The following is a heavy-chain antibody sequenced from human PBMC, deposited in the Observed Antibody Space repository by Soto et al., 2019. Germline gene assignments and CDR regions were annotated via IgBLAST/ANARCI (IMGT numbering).Heavy chain of an antibody. J-gene: IGHJ4*02. CDR1: GFTFRGNA. CDR2: ISGSGGST. CDR3: AKLGDYYDSRD. Sequence: EVQLLESGGGLVQPGGSRRLSGAASGFTFRGNAMSWFRQAQGKGLEWVPAISGSGGSTYYADSVKGRFTISRDNSKNTLYLQMNSLRAEDTAVYYCAKLGDYYDSRDWGQGTLVTVSS. V-gene: IGHV3-23*01. D-gene: IGHD3-22*01.